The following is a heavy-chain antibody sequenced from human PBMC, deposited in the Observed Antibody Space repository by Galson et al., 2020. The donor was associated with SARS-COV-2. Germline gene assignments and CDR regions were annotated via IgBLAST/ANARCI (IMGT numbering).Heavy chain of an antibody. CDR2: IYYSGAT. V-gene: IGHV4-59*13. J-gene: IGHJ6*02. CDR3: AKDLGGPHYDLYGLEV. Sequence: SETLSLTCSVSGGSISSYYWTWIRQPPGKGLEYIGYIYYSGATNYNPSLRGRVTMEVDTSKKQFSLKLRSVTAADTAVYYCAKDLGGPHYDLYGLEVWGRGTTVTVSS. D-gene: IGHD3-10*01. CDR1: GGSISSYY.